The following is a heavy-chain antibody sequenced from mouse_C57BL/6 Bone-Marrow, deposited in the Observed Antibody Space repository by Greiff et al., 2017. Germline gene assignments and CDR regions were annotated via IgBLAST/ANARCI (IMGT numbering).Heavy chain of an antibody. Sequence: EVQRVESGGDLVKPGGSLKLSCAASGFTFSSYGMSWVRQTPDKRLEWVATISSGGSYTYYPDSVKGRFTISRDNAKNTLYLQMSSLKSEDTAMYYCSSPSVVAHYHAMDYWGQGPSVTVSS. V-gene: IGHV5-6*01. D-gene: IGHD1-1*01. J-gene: IGHJ4*01. CDR2: ISSGGSYT. CDR3: SSPSVVAHYHAMDY. CDR1: GFTFSSYG.